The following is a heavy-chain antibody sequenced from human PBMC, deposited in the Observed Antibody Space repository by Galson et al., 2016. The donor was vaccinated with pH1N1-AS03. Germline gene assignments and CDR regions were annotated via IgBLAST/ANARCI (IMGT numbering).Heavy chain of an antibody. CDR3: ARDLGYGIKGYGFDN. D-gene: IGHD5-12*01. J-gene: IGHJ4*02. V-gene: IGHV3-7*01. Sequence: SLRLSCAVSGFTFSTYWMSWVRQAPGKGPGWVAHINQDGSEKYYVDSVEGRFTISRDNAKNSLYLQMNSLRAEDTAMYYCARDLGYGIKGYGFDNWGQGTLVTVSS. CDR2: INQDGSEK. CDR1: GFTFSTYW.